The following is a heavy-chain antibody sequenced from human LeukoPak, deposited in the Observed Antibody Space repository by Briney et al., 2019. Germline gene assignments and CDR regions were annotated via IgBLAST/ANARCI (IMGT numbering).Heavy chain of an antibody. J-gene: IGHJ4*02. V-gene: IGHV1-2*02. D-gene: IGHD4-17*01. CDR3: ARKGEVYGDYDY. CDR2: VYPNNGGL. Sequence: ASVKVSCKASGYTFTGYYLHWVRQAPGQGLEWMGWVYPNNGGLYYAQKFQGRVTMTRDTSITTVYMELSRLRSDDTAVYYCARKGEVYGDYDYWGQGTLVTVSS. CDR1: GYTFTGYY.